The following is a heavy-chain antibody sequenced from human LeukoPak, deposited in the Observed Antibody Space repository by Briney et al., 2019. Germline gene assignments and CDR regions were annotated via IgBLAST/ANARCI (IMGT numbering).Heavy chain of an antibody. CDR1: GFTFSSYG. CDR3: AKDASSSWYGWFDP. D-gene: IGHD6-13*01. Sequence: GGSLRLSCAASGFTFSSYGMHWVRQAPGKGLEWVAFIRYDGSNKYYADSVKGRFTISRDNSKNTLYLQMNSLRAGDTAVYYCAKDASSSWYGWFDPWGQGTLVTVSS. V-gene: IGHV3-30*02. J-gene: IGHJ5*02. CDR2: IRYDGSNK.